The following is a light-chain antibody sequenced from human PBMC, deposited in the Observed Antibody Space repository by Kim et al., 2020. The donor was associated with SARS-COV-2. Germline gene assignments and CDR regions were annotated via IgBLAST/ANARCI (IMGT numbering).Light chain of an antibody. Sequence: ASVGDRVTITCRASQTISTYLNWYQQKPGKAPNVLIYAASSLQSGVPSRFSGSGSGTDFTLTISSLQPEDFATYYCQQSYSGTHCFGGGTKVDIK. CDR1: QTISTY. V-gene: IGKV1-39*01. J-gene: IGKJ4*01. CDR2: AAS. CDR3: QQSYSGTHC.